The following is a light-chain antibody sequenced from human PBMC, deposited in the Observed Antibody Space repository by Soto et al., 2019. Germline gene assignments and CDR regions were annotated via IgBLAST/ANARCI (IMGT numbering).Light chain of an antibody. V-gene: IGLV2-23*02. J-gene: IGLJ1*01. Sequence: QSALTHPASVSGSPGQSITISCTGTSSVVGTYNLVSWYQQHPGKAPKLMIYEVSKRPSGVSNRFSGSKSGNTASLTISGLQAEDEADYYCCSYAGSSTYVFGTGNKVTVL. CDR3: CSYAGSSTYV. CDR2: EVS. CDR1: SSVVGTYNL.